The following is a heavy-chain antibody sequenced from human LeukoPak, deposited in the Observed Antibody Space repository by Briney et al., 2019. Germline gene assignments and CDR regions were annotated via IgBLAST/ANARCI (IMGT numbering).Heavy chain of an antibody. CDR3: AKGVSLVRGVPHY. V-gene: IGHV3-48*01. D-gene: IGHD3-10*01. CDR1: GFTFSSYS. Sequence: GGSLRLSCAASGFTFSSYSMNWVRQAPGKGLEWVSYISSSSSTIYYADSVKGRFTISRDNAKNTLYLQMNSLRAEDTAVYYCAKGVSLVRGVPHYWGQGTLVTVSS. J-gene: IGHJ4*02. CDR2: ISSSSSTI.